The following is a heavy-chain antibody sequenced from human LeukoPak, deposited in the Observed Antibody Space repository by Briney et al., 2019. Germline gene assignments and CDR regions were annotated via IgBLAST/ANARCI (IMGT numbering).Heavy chain of an antibody. CDR2: INSDGSST. CDR3: ATWWEGIAAQEFIF. D-gene: IGHD6-13*01. Sequence: GSLRLSCGASGFTFSSYWMHWVRQAPGRGLVWVSRINSDGSSTSYADSVKGRFTISRDNAKNTLYLQMNSLRAEDTAVYYCATWWEGIAAQEFIFWGQGTLVTVSS. CDR1: GFTFSSYW. V-gene: IGHV3-74*01. J-gene: IGHJ4*02.